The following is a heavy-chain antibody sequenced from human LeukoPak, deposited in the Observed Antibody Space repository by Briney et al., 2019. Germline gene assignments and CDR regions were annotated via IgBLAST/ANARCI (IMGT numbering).Heavy chain of an antibody. J-gene: IGHJ4*02. Sequence: PGGSLRLSCAGSGITLSNYGMSWVRQAPGKGLEWVAGISDSGGRTNYADSGKGRFTISRDNPKNTLILQMNSLRPEDTGVYFCAKRGVVIRVILVGFHKEAYYFHSWGQGALVTVSS. CDR2: ISDSGGRT. CDR3: AKRGVVIRVILVGFHKEAYYFHS. D-gene: IGHD3-22*01. CDR1: GITLSNYG. V-gene: IGHV3-23*01.